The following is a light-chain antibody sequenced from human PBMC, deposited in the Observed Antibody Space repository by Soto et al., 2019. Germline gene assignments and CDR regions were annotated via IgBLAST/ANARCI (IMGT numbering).Light chain of an antibody. V-gene: IGLV2-23*01. J-gene: IGLJ1*01. CDR2: EGT. CDR1: SSDVGNYNL. Sequence: SVLPQPASGNRFPGQSITISKKRTSSDVGNYNLVSWYQQHPGKAPKLMIYEGTKRPSGVSNRFSGSKSGDTASLTISGLQAEEESDYYCCSYAGSSFYVFGTGTKVTVL. CDR3: CSYAGSSFYV.